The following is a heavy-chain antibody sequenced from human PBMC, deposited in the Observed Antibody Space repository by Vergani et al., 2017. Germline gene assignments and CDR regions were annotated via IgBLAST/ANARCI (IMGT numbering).Heavy chain of an antibody. CDR2: IWYDGSND. CDR1: GFTFGSYA. V-gene: IGHV3-33*01. J-gene: IGHJ4*02. CDR3: ASSRSSASXYRN. Sequence: QVQLVESGGGVVQPGRSLRLSCAASGFTFGSYAMHWVRQAPGKGLEWVALIWYDGSNDYYADSVKGRFTVSRDNSKNTLYLQMNSLRAEDTAVYYCASSRSSASXYRNWGQGTLVTVSS. D-gene: IGHD2-2*01.